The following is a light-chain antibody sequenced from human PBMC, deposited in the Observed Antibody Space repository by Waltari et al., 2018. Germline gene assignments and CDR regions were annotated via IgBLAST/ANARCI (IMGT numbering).Light chain of an antibody. CDR3: QQYYSPPYT. CDR1: QRVLYSPNNKNS. Sequence: ILMSKAPDTLVVYGDGRDTSNCKTSQRVLYSPNNKNSLAWFQQKPGQPPKLLIYWASTGDSGVPDRFSGSGSGTAFSLTISSLQVEDVAVYDCQQYYSPPYTFGQGTTLEIK. J-gene: IGKJ2*01. V-gene: IGKV4-1*01. CDR2: WAS.